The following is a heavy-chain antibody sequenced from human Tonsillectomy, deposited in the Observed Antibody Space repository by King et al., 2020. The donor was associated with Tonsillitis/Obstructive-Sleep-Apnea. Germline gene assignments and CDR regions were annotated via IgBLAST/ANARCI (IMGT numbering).Heavy chain of an antibody. J-gene: IGHJ4*02. Sequence: QLVQSGAEVKKPGSSVKVSCKASGDTFSSYTISWVRQAPGQGLEWMGGIIPIFNTVNYAQKFQGRVTITVAKSTSTVHMELRSLKSEDTAVYYCARGAEPTYYDILTGSYSDYWGQGTLVTVSS. CDR2: IIPIFNTV. V-gene: IGHV1-69*14. CDR3: ARGAEPTYYDILTGSYSDY. CDR1: GDTFSSYT. D-gene: IGHD3-9*01.